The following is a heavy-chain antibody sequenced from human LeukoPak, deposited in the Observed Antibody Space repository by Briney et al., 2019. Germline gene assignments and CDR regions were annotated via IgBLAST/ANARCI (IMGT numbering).Heavy chain of an antibody. CDR3: ASPYIAAAGSAGDY. V-gene: IGHV3-11*01. CDR2: ISSSGSTI. Sequence: GGSLRLSCAASGFTFSDYYMSWIRQAPGKGLEWISYISSSGSTISYADSVKGRFTTSRDNAKNSLYLQMNSLRAEDTAVYYCASPYIAAAGSAGDYWGQGTLVTVSS. CDR1: GFTFSDYY. J-gene: IGHJ4*02. D-gene: IGHD6-13*01.